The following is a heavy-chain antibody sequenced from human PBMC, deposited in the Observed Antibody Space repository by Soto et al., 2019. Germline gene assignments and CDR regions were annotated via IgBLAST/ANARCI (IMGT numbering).Heavy chain of an antibody. J-gene: IGHJ6*02. D-gene: IGHD4-17*01. CDR2: IIPIFGTA. Sequence: SVKVSCKASGGTFSSYAISWVRQAPGQGLEWMGGIIPIFGTANYAQKFQGRVTITADESTSTAYMELSSLRSEDTAVYYCARGYGGNSGYYYGMDVWGQGTTVTVSS. CDR3: ARGYGGNSGYYYGMDV. CDR1: GGTFSSYA. V-gene: IGHV1-69*13.